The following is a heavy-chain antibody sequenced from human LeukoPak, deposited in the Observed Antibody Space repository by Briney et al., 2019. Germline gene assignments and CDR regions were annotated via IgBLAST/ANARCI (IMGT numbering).Heavy chain of an antibody. CDR2: IYTSGST. CDR3: ARNDIAVAGTFDY. J-gene: IGHJ4*02. Sequence: PSETLFLTCTVSGGSISSGSYYWSWIRQPAGKGLEWIGRIYTSGSTNYNPSLKSRVTISVDTSKNQFSLKLSSVTAADTAVYYCARNDIAVAGTFDYWGQGTLVTVSS. CDR1: GGSISSGSYY. V-gene: IGHV4-61*02. D-gene: IGHD6-19*01.